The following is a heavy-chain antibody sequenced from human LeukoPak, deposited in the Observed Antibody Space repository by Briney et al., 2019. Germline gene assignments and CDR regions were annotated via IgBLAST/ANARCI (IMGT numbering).Heavy chain of an antibody. CDR3: AKDRVVVPEDY. V-gene: IGHV3-23*01. CDR1: GFMFSDYA. Sequence: GGSLRLSCAASGFMFSDYAMSWVRQAPGKGLEWVSSISASGGNTYYADSVKGRFTISRDNSKNTLYLQMNSLRAEDTAIYYCAKDRVVVPEDYWGQGTLVIVSS. CDR2: ISASGGNT. D-gene: IGHD3-22*01. J-gene: IGHJ4*02.